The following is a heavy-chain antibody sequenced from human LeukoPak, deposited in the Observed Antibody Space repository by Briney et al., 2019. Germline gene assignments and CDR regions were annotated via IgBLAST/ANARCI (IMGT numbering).Heavy chain of an antibody. J-gene: IGHJ4*02. CDR1: GFTFNSYS. Sequence: GRSLRLSCAASGFTFNSYSMNWVRQAPGKGLEWVSSISSSGNYIYYADSLKGRFTISGDNSKNTLYLQMNSLRAEDTAVYYCARGSRTYSYGRYYFDYWGQGTLVTVSS. D-gene: IGHD5-18*01. CDR2: ISSSGNYI. V-gene: IGHV3-21*01. CDR3: ARGSRTYSYGRYYFDY.